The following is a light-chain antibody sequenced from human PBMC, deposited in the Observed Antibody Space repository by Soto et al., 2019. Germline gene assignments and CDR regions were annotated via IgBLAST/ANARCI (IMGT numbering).Light chain of an antibody. CDR2: DAS. CDR1: QSVSSY. Sequence: EIVLTQSPATLSLSPGERATLSCRASQSVSSYLAWYQQKPGQAPRLLIYDASKRATGIPARFSGSGSGTDFSLTISNLGPEDFALYYCQQRGNWPRTFGQGTKVEIK. J-gene: IGKJ1*01. V-gene: IGKV3-11*01. CDR3: QQRGNWPRT.